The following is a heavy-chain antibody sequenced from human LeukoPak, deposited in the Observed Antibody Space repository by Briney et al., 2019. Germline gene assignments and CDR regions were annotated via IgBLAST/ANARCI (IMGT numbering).Heavy chain of an antibody. CDR3: VKRARDGYNSPLDN. CDR1: GFTFSTYA. CDR2: IGGSGGET. D-gene: IGHD5-24*01. Sequence: GGSLRLSCAASGFTFSTYAMNWVRQAPGKGLEWLSDIGGSGGETYYADSVKGRFTISRDNSESTLYLQMNSLRAEDTAVYYCVKRARDGYNSPLDNWGQGTLVTVSS. J-gene: IGHJ4*02. V-gene: IGHV3-23*01.